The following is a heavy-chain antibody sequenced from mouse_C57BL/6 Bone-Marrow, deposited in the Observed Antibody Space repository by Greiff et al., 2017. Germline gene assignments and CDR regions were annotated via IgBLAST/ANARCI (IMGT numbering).Heavy chain of an antibody. Sequence: VQLQQSGAELVKPGASVKLSCTASGFNIKDYYMHWVKQRTEQGLEWIGRIDPEDGETKYAPKFPGKATITADTSSNPAYLQLSSLTSEDTAVYYCASHYDYDVGFAYWGKGTLVTVSA. J-gene: IGHJ3*01. D-gene: IGHD2-4*01. CDR2: IDPEDGET. V-gene: IGHV14-2*01. CDR1: GFNIKDYY. CDR3: ASHYDYDVGFAY.